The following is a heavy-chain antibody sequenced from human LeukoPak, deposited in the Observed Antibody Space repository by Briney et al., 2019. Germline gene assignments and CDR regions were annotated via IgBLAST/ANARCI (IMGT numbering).Heavy chain of an antibody. J-gene: IGHJ3*02. CDR3: ARSFTYYDILTGYYPDALDM. CDR2: IYRTGNT. D-gene: IGHD3-9*01. Sequence: MASETVFLTCTVSGYSISTGYYWGWIRQPPGKGLEWIGSIYRTGNTYYNSSLKSRVTISVDTSKNQFSLKLSSVTAADTAVYYCARSFTYYDILTGYYPDALDMWGQGTMVTVSS. CDR1: GYSISTGYY. V-gene: IGHV4-38-2*02.